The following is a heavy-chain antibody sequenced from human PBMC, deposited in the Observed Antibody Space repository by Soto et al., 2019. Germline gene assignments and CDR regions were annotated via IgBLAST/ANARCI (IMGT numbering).Heavy chain of an antibody. D-gene: IGHD4-4*01. J-gene: IGHJ4*02. V-gene: IGHV3-43*01. CDR3: GKDFDLHGYSYYIDH. Sequence: GGSLRLSCAASGFTFDDYAMHWVRQVPGKALEWVSLISWDGENTFYADSVKGRFTISRDSSRNSLYLQMNGLRSEDSALYYCGKDFDLHGYSYYIDHWGQGTLVTVSS. CDR1: GFTFDDYA. CDR2: ISWDGENT.